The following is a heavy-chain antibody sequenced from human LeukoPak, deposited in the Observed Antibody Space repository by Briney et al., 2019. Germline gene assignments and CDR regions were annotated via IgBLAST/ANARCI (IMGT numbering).Heavy chain of an antibody. CDR2: ISYDGSSK. D-gene: IGHD5-18*01. CDR1: GSTFSSYA. Sequence: GGSLRLSCAASGSTFSSYAMHWVRQAPGKGLEWVAVISYDGSSKYYADSVKGRFTISRDNSKNALYLQMNSLRAEDTAVYYCARARSSYGYGDAFDIWGQGTMVTVSS. V-gene: IGHV3-30*04. J-gene: IGHJ3*02. CDR3: ARARSSYGYGDAFDI.